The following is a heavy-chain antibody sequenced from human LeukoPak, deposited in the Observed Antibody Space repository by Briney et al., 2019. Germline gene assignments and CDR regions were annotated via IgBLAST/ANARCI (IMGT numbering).Heavy chain of an antibody. CDR3: AKGRKSSYDAFDI. V-gene: IGHV3-9*01. J-gene: IGHJ3*02. CDR1: GFTFDDYA. Sequence: PGRSLRLSCAASGFTFDDYAMHWVRQAPGKGLEWVAGITWNGDIIAYADSVKGRFTVSRDNDKNSLYLQMNSLRGDDTALYYCAKGRKSSYDAFDIWGQGTMVTVSS. CDR2: ITWNGDII.